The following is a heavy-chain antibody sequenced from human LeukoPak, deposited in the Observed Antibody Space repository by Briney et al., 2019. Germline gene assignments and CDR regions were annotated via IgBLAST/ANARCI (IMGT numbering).Heavy chain of an antibody. Sequence: SQTLSLTCTVSGGSISSASYYWSWIRQPAGKGLEWIGRIYTSGSTNYNPSLKSRVTISVDTSKNQFSLKLSSVTAADTAVYYCAMRERLAAAFDYWGQGTLVTVSA. CDR3: AMRERLAAAFDY. D-gene: IGHD6-13*01. CDR1: GGSISSASYY. J-gene: IGHJ4*02. V-gene: IGHV4-61*02. CDR2: IYTSGST.